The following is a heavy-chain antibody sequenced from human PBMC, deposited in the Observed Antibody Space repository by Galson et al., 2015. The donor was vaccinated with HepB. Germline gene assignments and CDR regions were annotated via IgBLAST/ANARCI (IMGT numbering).Heavy chain of an antibody. CDR2: ISSSSSYI. Sequence: SLRLSCAASGFTFSSYSMNWVRQAPGKGLEWVSSISSSSSYIYYADSVKGRFTISRDNAKNSLYLQMNSLRAEDTAVYYCARARMTTVLAYWYFDLWGRGTLVTVSS. CDR1: GFTFSSYS. V-gene: IGHV3-21*01. CDR3: ARARMTTVLAYWYFDL. J-gene: IGHJ2*01. D-gene: IGHD4-11*01.